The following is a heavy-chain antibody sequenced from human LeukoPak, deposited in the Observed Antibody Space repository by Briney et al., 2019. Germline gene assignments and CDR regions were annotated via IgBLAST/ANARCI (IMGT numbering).Heavy chain of an antibody. J-gene: IGHJ5*02. V-gene: IGHV4-59*12. CDR2: TYYTGAT. CDR1: GGSISIYY. D-gene: IGHD3-10*01. Sequence: SETLSLTCTVSGGSISIYYWSWIRQTPGKGLEWIGYTYYTGATNYNPSLKSRVTISADTSKNQLSLRLNSVTAADTAVYYCAREVLLWSQGFDPWGQGTLVTVSS. CDR3: AREVLLWSQGFDP.